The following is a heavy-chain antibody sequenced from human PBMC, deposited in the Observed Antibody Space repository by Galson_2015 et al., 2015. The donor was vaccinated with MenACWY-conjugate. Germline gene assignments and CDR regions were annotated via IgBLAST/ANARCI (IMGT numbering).Heavy chain of an antibody. J-gene: IGHJ5*02. D-gene: IGHD6-13*01. CDR3: AKDQGIAWYGNWIEP. Sequence: SLRLSCAASGFTFSSYAMSWVRQAPGKGPEWVSSISGSGGSTYYADSVKGRFTISRENSKNMVYLQINSLRAEDTAVYYCAKDQGIAWYGNWIEPWGQGTLVTVSS. V-gene: IGHV3-23*01. CDR1: GFTFSSYA. CDR2: ISGSGGST.